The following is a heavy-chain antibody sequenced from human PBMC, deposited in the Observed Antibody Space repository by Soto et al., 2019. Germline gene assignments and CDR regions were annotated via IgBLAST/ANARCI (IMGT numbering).Heavy chain of an antibody. CDR2: IYPGDPDT. J-gene: IGHJ6*02. V-gene: IGHV5-51*01. CDR3: ARTSAAGKYYYGMDV. CDR1: EYSFTSYW. D-gene: IGHD6-13*01. Sequence: GESLKISCKGSEYSFTSYWIGWVRQMPGKGLEWMGIIYPGDPDTRYSPSFQGQVTISADKSISTAYLQWSSLKASDTAMYYCARTSAAGKYYYGMDVWGQGTTVTVSS.